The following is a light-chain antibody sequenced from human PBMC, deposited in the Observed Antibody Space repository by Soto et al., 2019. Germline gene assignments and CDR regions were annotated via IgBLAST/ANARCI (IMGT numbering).Light chain of an antibody. J-gene: IGKJ4*01. V-gene: IGKV3-11*01. Sequence: EIVLTQSPATLSLSPGERATLSCRASQNVGTFLAWYQHKPGQSPRLLISDASKTATGIPARFSGSGSGTDFTLTISSLEPEDFAVYYCQQRGNWPLTFCGGTKVEIK. CDR2: DAS. CDR3: QQRGNWPLT. CDR1: QNVGTF.